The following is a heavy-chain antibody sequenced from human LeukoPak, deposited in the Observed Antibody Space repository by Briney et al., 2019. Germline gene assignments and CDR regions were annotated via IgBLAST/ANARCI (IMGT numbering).Heavy chain of an antibody. Sequence: ASVKVSCKASGYTFTSYAMNWVRQAPGQGLEWMGWINTNTGNPTYAQGFTGRYVFSLGTSVSTAYLQISSLKAEDTAVYYCARDLWEKYSSGREDYWGQGTLVTVSS. V-gene: IGHV7-4-1*02. CDR1: GYTFTSYA. J-gene: IGHJ4*02. D-gene: IGHD6-19*01. CDR3: ARDLWEKYSSGREDY. CDR2: INTNTGNP.